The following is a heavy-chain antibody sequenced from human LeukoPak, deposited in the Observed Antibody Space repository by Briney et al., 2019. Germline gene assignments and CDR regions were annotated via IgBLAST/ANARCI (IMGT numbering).Heavy chain of an antibody. Sequence: GGSLRLSCAASGFTFSSYAMHWVRQAPGKGLGWVAVISYDGSNKYYADSVKGRFTISRDNSKNTLYLQMNSLRAEDTAVYYCARERRSYCSSTSCYGHFDYWGQGTLVTVSS. V-gene: IGHV3-30*04. J-gene: IGHJ4*02. CDR1: GFTFSSYA. CDR2: ISYDGSNK. CDR3: ARERRSYCSSTSCYGHFDY. D-gene: IGHD2-2*01.